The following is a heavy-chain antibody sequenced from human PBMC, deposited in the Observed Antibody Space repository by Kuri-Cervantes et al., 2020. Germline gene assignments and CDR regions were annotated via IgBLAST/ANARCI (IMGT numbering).Heavy chain of an antibody. J-gene: IGHJ5*02. CDR1: GYTFTSYY. CDR3: ARDVGSSEVLWWFDP. CDR2: IIPIFGTA. V-gene: IGHV1-69*13. Sequence: SVKVSCKASGYTFTSYYMHWVRQAPGQGLEWMGGIIPIFGTANYAQKFQGRVTITADESTSTAYMELSSLRSEDTAVYYCARDVGSSEVLWWFDPWGQGTLVTVSS. D-gene: IGHD6-6*01.